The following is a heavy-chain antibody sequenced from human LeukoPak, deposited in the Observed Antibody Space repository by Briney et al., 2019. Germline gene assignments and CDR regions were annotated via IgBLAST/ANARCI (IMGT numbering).Heavy chain of an antibody. CDR2: INHSGST. D-gene: IGHD2-8*01. CDR1: GGSFSGYY. Sequence: SETLSLTCAVYGGSFSGYYWSWIRQPPGKGLEWIGEINHSGSTNYNPSLKSRVTISVDTSKNQFSLKLSSVTAADTAVYYCARGHRYCTNGVCYFNPYYYYYMDVWGKGTTVTVSS. J-gene: IGHJ6*03. V-gene: IGHV4-34*01. CDR3: ARGHRYCTNGVCYFNPYYYYYMDV.